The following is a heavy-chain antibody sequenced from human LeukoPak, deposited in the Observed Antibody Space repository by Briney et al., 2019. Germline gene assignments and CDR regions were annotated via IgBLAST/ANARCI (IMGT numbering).Heavy chain of an antibody. V-gene: IGHV4-4*03. J-gene: IGHJ4*02. CDR1: GVSISSSEW. D-gene: IGHD3-9*01. CDR2: IQRAGRT. Sequence: PGTLSLTCAVSGVSISSSEWWIWVRQPPGQGLEWIGEIQRAGRTRYNPSLKSRVTISMDYSKNQFSLKLTSVTAADTAIYYCGKTDIYFNPIDYWGPGSLVTVSS. CDR3: GKTDIYFNPIDY.